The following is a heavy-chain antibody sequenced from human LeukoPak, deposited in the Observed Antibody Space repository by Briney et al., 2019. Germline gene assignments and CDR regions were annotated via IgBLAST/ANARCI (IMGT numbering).Heavy chain of an antibody. CDR2: ISGSGGST. Sequence: QPGGSLRLSCAASTFTFSNYAMTWVRQAPGKGLEWVSSISGSGGSTYYADSVKGRFTISRDNSKNTLYLQMNTLRAEDTAIYYCAKSHCSSDSCYYYYYMDVWGKGTTVTVSS. CDR3: AKSHCSSDSCYYYYYMDV. V-gene: IGHV3-23*01. J-gene: IGHJ6*03. D-gene: IGHD2-2*01. CDR1: TFTFSNYA.